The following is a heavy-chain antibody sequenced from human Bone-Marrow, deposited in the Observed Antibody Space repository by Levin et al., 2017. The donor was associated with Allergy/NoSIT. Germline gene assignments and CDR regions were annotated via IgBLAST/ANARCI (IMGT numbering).Heavy chain of an antibody. J-gene: IGHJ5*02. D-gene: IGHD2-2*01. V-gene: IGHV7-4-1*02. CDR3: ARWNCSSTSCSNWFDP. CDR1: GYTFTSYA. Sequence: GESLKISCKASGYTFTSYAMNWVRQAPGQGLEWMGWINTNTGNPTYAQGFTGRFVFSLDTSVSTAYLQISSLKAEDTAVYYCARWNCSSTSCSNWFDPWGQGTLVTVSS. CDR2: INTNTGNP.